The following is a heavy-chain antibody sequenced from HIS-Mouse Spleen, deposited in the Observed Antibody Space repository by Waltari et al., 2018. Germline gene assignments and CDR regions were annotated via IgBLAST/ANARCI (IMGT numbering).Heavy chain of an antibody. J-gene: IGHJ2*01. V-gene: IGHV4-39*07. CDR1: GGSISSSSYY. CDR3: AREIPYSSSWYDWYFDL. D-gene: IGHD6-13*01. Sequence: QLQLQESGPGLVKPSETLSLTCTVSGGSISSSSYYWGWIRQPPGKGREWIGRIYYRGSTYYNPSLKSRVTISVDTSKNQFSLKLSSVTAADTAVYYCAREIPYSSSWYDWYFDLWGRGTLVTVSS. CDR2: IYYRGST.